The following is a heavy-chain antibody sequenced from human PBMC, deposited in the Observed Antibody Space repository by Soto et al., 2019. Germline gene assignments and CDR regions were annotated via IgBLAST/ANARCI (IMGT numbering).Heavy chain of an antibody. V-gene: IGHV3-23*01. D-gene: IGHD5-12*01. J-gene: IGHJ4*02. Sequence: PGESLKISCATSGFTFNNYPMNWVRQAPGEGLSWVSAISAGGDKTYYADSVKGRFTISRDNLRNTLYLHMNSLRAEDTAVYYCAKARGGYDIDFWGQGTLVTVSS. CDR2: ISAGGDKT. CDR3: AKARGGYDIDF. CDR1: GFTFNNYP.